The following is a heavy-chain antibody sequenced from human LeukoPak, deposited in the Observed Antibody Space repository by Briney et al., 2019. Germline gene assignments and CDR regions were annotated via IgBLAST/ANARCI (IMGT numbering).Heavy chain of an antibody. CDR1: GYSFNSYW. V-gene: IGHV5-10-1*01. J-gene: IGHJ6*02. CDR3: AGEYSDYSPMDA. D-gene: IGHD4-11*01. CDR2: IDPSDSYI. Sequence: GESLKISCKGSGYSFNSYWINWVRQMPGKGLEWMGRIDPSDSYINYSPSFQGHVTISTDKSLSTAYLQWSSLKASDTAMYYCAGEYSDYSPMDAWGQGTTVTVSS.